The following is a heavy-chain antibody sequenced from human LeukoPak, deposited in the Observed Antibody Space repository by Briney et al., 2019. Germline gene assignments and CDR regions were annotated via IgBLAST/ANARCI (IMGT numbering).Heavy chain of an antibody. V-gene: IGHV4-61*02. CDR2: IYASGST. J-gene: IGHJ4*02. Sequence: SETLSLTCTVSGGSISSGSYYWSWIRQPAGKGLEWIGRIYASGSTNYNPSLKSRVTISVDTSKNQFSLKLSSVTAADTAVYYCARETGIMITFGGVIVGNRAFDYWGQGTLVTVSS. CDR3: ARETGIMITFGGVIVGNRAFDY. CDR1: GGSISSGSYY. D-gene: IGHD3-16*02.